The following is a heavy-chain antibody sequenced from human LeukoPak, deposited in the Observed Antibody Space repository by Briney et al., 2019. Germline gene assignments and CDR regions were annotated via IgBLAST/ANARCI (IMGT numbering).Heavy chain of an antibody. J-gene: IGHJ5*02. CDR2: IYYSGST. D-gene: IGHD2-2*01. CDR1: GGSISSSSYY. CDR3: ARNPNTIVVVPAAPDWFDP. V-gene: IGHV4-39*01. Sequence: PSETLSLTCTVSGGSISSSSYYWGWIRQPPGKGLEWIGSIYYSGSTYYNPSLKSRVTISVDTSKNQFSLKLSSVTAADTAVYYCARNPNTIVVVPAAPDWFDPWGQGTLVTVSS.